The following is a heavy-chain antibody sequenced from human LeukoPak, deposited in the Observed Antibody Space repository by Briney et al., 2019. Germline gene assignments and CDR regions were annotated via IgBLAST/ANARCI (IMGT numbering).Heavy chain of an antibody. Sequence: GGSLRLSCAASGFTFSSYSMNWVRQAPGKGLEWVSSISSSSSYIYYADSVKGRFTISRDNSKNTLYLQMSSLRSEDTALYLWVKDCRSDLMVVLSRYLSYWGQGTLVTVSS. CDR2: ISSSSSYI. CDR3: VKDCRSDLMVVLSRYLSY. D-gene: IGHD2/OR15-2a*01. CDR1: GFTFSSYS. J-gene: IGHJ4*02. V-gene: IGHV3-21*01.